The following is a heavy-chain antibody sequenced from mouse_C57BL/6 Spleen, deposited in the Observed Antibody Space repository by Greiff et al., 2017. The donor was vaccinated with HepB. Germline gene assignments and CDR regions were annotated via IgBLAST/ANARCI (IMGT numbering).Heavy chain of an antibody. D-gene: IGHD2-3*01. J-gene: IGHJ2*01. V-gene: IGHV3-6*01. Sequence: EVQRVESGPGLVKPSQSLSLTCSVTGYSITSGYYWNWIRQFPGNKLEWMGYISYDGSNNYNPSLKNRISITRDTSKNQFFLKLNSVTTEDTATYYCAREIYDGYQDYWGQGTTLTVSS. CDR1: GYSITSGYY. CDR3: AREIYDGYQDY. CDR2: ISYDGSN.